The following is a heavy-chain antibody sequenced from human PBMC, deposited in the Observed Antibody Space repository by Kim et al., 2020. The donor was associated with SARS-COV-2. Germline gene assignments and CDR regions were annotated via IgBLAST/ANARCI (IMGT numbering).Heavy chain of an antibody. V-gene: IGHV3-21*01. CDR2: ISSSSYI. D-gene: IGHD2-2*01. Sequence: GGSLRLSCAASGFTFSSNSMNWVRQAPGKGLEWVSSISSSSYIDYADSLKGRFTISRDNAKNSLYLQMNSLRAEDTAVYYCARDQSYQGGFEYWGQGTLV. CDR3: ARDQSYQGGFEY. CDR1: GFTFSSNS. J-gene: IGHJ4*02.